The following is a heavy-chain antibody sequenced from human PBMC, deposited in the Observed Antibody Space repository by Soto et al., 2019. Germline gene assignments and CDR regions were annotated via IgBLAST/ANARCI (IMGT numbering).Heavy chain of an antibody. CDR3: ARGGWSIAASALTSNWFDP. J-gene: IGHJ5*02. CDR2: INHSGST. Sequence: SETLSLTCAVYGGSFSGYYWSWIRQPPGKGLEWIGEINHSGSTNYNPSLKSRVTISVDTSKNQFSLKLSSVTAADTAVYYCARGGWSIAASALTSNWFDPWGQGTLVTVSS. D-gene: IGHD6-6*01. CDR1: GGSFSGYY. V-gene: IGHV4-34*01.